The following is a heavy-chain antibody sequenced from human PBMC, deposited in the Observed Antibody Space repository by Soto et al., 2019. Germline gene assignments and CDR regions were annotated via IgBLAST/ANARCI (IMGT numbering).Heavy chain of an antibody. D-gene: IGHD5-12*01. J-gene: IGHJ3*02. CDR3: AKESRYSDYVRAFDI. V-gene: IGHV3-23*01. Sequence: EVQLLESGGGLVQPGGSLRLSCAASGFTFSSYAMTWVCQAPGKGLEWVSVITGGAGSAYYADSVKGRFTISRDNSKNTLFLQMNSLRAEDTAGYYCAKESRYSDYVRAFDIWGQGTLVTVSS. CDR1: GFTFSSYA. CDR2: ITGGAGSA.